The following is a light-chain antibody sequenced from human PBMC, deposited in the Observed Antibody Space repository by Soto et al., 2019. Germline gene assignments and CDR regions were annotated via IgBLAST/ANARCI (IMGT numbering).Light chain of an antibody. CDR1: SSDVGGYNY. V-gene: IGLV2-14*01. Sequence: QSALTQPASVSGSPGQSITISCTGTSSDVGGYNYVSWYQQHPGKAPKLMIYEVSNRPSGVSNRFSGSKSGNTASLTISGLQAEDEADYYCSSYTSSSTVFGGGTQHTVL. CDR3: SSYTSSSTV. J-gene: IGLJ3*02. CDR2: EVS.